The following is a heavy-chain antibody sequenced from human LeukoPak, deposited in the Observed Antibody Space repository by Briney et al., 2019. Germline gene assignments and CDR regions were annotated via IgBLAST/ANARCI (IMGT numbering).Heavy chain of an antibody. CDR1: GGSISSYY. CDR2: IYYSGNT. CDR3: ARDRDSSGLRDFDL. D-gene: IGHD3-22*01. V-gene: IGHV4-59*01. Sequence: SETLSLTCTVSGGSISSYYWSWIRQPPGKGLDWIGYIYYSGNTNYNPSLKSRVSISIDTSKNQFSLQLSSVTAADTAVYYCARDRDSSGLRDFDLWGRGTLVTVSA. J-gene: IGHJ2*01.